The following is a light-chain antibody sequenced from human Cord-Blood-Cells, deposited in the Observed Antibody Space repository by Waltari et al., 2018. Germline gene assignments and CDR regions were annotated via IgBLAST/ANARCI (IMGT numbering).Light chain of an antibody. CDR2: DVS. CDR1: SSDVGGYNY. CDR3: CSYAGSYTLKV. Sequence: SSDVGGYNYVSWYQQHPGKAPKLMIYDVSKRPSGVPDRFSGSKSGNTASLTISGLQAEDEADYYCCSYAGSYTLKVFGGGTKLTVL. V-gene: IGLV2-11*01. J-gene: IGLJ2*01.